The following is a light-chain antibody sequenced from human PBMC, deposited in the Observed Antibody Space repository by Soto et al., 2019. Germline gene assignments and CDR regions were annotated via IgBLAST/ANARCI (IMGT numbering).Light chain of an antibody. CDR3: AGWDGSLKGFV. V-gene: IGLV1-44*01. CDR1: ASNIGRDP. CDR2: ENN. J-gene: IGLJ1*01. Sequence: QSVLTQPPSSSGAPGQRVTISCSGSASNIGRDPVNWYQQVPGTAPKLLIYENNHRPSGVPDRFSGSKSGTSDSLVISGLQSEDEAEYFCAGWDGSLKGFVFGTGNKVTVL.